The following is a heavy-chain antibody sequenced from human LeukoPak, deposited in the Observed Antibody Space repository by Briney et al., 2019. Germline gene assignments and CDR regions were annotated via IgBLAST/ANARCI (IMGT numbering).Heavy chain of an antibody. CDR3: ARAYCSSTSCYAEDAFDI. J-gene: IGHJ3*02. CDR2: IYYSGST. V-gene: IGHV4-59*01. Sequence: PSETLSLTCTVSGGSISSYYWSWIRQPPGKGLEWIGYIYYSGSTNYNPSLKSRVTISVDTSKNQFSLKLSSVTAADTAVYYCARAYCSSTSCYAEDAFDIWGQGTMVTVSS. CDR1: GGSISSYY. D-gene: IGHD2-2*01.